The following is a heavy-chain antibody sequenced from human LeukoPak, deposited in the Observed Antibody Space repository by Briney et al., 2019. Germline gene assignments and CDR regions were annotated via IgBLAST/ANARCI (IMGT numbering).Heavy chain of an antibody. D-gene: IGHD3-22*01. V-gene: IGHV5-51*01. Sequence: ESLKISCKGSGYSFTSYWIGWVRQMPGKGLEWMGIIYPGDSDTRYSPSFQGQVTISADKSISTAYLQWSSLKASDTAMYYCARLYNRGVVVITAPFDYWGQGTLVTVSS. J-gene: IGHJ4*02. CDR2: IYPGDSDT. CDR1: GYSFTSYW. CDR3: ARLYNRGVVVITAPFDY.